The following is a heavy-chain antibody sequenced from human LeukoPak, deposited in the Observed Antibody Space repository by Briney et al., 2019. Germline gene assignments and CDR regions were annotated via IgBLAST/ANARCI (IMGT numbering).Heavy chain of an antibody. CDR2: INHSGST. J-gene: IGHJ4*02. CDR3: ARTVHDYSNRHFDY. D-gene: IGHD4-11*01. V-gene: IGHV4-34*01. Sequence: PSETLSLTCAVYGGSFSGYYWSWIRQPPGKGLEWIGEINHSGSTNYNPSRKSRVTISVDTSKNQFSLKLSSVTAADTAVYYCARTVHDYSNRHFDYWGQGTLVTVSS. CDR1: GGSFSGYY.